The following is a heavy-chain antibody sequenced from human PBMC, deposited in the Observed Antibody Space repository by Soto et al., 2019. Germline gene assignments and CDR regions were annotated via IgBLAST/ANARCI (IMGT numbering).Heavy chain of an antibody. CDR3: ARGVVVVAASSVNWFDP. CDR1: GGSFSGYY. J-gene: IGHJ5*02. D-gene: IGHD2-15*01. Sequence: SETLSLTCAVYGGSFSGYYWSWIRQPPGKGLEWIGEINHSGSTNYNPSLKSRVTISVDTSKNQFSLKLSSVTAADTAVYYCARGVVVVAASSVNWFDPWGQGTLVTVSS. CDR2: INHSGST. V-gene: IGHV4-34*01.